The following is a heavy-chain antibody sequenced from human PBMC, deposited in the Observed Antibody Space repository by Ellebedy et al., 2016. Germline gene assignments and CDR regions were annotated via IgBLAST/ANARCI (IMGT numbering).Heavy chain of an antibody. V-gene: IGHV3-53*01. CDR1: GFTVSSNY. Sequence: GESLKISCAASGFTVSSNYMSWVRQAPGKGLEWVSVIYSGGSTYYADSVKGRFTISRDNSKNTLYLQMNSLRAEDTAVYYCARDSGYDILTGYTWGQGTLVTVSS. J-gene: IGHJ5*02. CDR2: IYSGGST. CDR3: ARDSGYDILTGYT. D-gene: IGHD3-9*01.